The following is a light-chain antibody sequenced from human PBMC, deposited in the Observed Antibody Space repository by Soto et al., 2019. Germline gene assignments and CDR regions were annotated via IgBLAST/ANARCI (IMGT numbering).Light chain of an antibody. V-gene: IGKV3-20*01. CDR3: RQYGNSPQT. CDR2: GAS. J-gene: IGKJ1*01. Sequence: EIVLTQSPGTLSLSPGERATLSCRASQSVSSANLAWYQQKPGQAPRLLIYGASSRATGIPDRFSGSGSGTVFTLTINILEPDDFAFYYCRQYGNSPQTVGQGTKVDIK. CDR1: QSVSSAN.